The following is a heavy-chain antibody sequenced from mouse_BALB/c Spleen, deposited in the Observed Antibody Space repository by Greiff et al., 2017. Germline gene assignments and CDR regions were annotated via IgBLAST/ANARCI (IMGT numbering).Heavy chain of an antibody. CDR2: IDPANGNT. CDR1: GFNIKDTY. Sequence: EVQLQQSGAELVKPGASVKLSCTASGFNIKDTYMHWVKQRPEQGLEWIGRIDPANGNTKYDPKFQGKATITADTSSNTAYLQLSSLTSEDTAVYYCAPLTRFAYWGQGTLVTVAA. J-gene: IGHJ3*01. V-gene: IGHV14-3*02. CDR3: APLTRFAY.